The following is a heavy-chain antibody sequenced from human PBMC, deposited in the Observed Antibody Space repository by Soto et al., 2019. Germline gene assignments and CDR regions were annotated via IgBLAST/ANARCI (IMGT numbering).Heavy chain of an antibody. Sequence: WGSLRLSCAASGFTFSSYGMHWVRQAPGKGLEWVAVISYDGSNKYYADSVKGRFTISRDNSKNTLYLQMNSLRAEDTAVYYCAKELVRGYYYYGMDVWGQGTTVTVSS. D-gene: IGHD6-6*01. V-gene: IGHV3-30*18. CDR1: GFTFSSYG. CDR2: ISYDGSNK. CDR3: AKELVRGYYYYGMDV. J-gene: IGHJ6*02.